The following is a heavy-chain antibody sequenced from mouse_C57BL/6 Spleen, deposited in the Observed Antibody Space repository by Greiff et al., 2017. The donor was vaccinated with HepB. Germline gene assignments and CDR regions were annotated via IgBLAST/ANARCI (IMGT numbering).Heavy chain of an antibody. Sequence: DVKLVESEGGLVQPGSSMKLSCTASGFTFSDYYMAWVRQVPEKGLEWVANINYDGSSTYYLDSLKSRFIISRDNAKNILYLQMSSLKSEDTATYYCARGRYGSSYYAMDYWGQGTSVTVSS. V-gene: IGHV5-16*01. D-gene: IGHD1-1*01. CDR2: INYDGSST. CDR1: GFTFSDYY. J-gene: IGHJ4*01. CDR3: ARGRYGSSYYAMDY.